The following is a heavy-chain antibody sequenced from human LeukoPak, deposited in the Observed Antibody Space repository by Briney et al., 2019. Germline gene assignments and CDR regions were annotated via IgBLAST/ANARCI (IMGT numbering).Heavy chain of an antibody. V-gene: IGHV1-8*03. J-gene: IGHJ4*02. D-gene: IGHD3-22*01. CDR2: INPNSGNT. CDR3: ARGVDSSGYYAIDY. Sequence: ASVKVSCKASGYTFTSYDINWVRQATGQGLEWMGWINPNSGNTGYAQKFQGRVTITRNTSISTAYMELSSLRSEDTAVYYCARGVDSSGYYAIDYWGQGTLVTVSS. CDR1: GYTFTSYD.